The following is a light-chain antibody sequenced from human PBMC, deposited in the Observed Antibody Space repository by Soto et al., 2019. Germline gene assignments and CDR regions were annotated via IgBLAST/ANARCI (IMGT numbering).Light chain of an antibody. CDR2: DAS. CDR1: QSVSSDF. Sequence: EIVLTQSPATLSLSPGERATLSCGASQSVSSDFLAWYQQKPGLAPRLLIFDASIRATGIPDRFSGSGSGTHFTLTISRLEPEDFAVYYCQQYGTSPPQTFGQGTKVEIK. J-gene: IGKJ1*01. CDR3: QQYGTSPPQT. V-gene: IGKV3D-20*01.